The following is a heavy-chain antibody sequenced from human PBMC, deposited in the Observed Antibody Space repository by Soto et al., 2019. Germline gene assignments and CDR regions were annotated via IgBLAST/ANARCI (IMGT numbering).Heavy chain of an antibody. CDR1: GGSISSGDYY. D-gene: IGHD7-27*01. CDR3: ARGPDGDKADY. V-gene: IGHV4-30-4*01. J-gene: IGHJ4*02. CDR2: IYNSGST. Sequence: QVQLQESGPGLVEPSQTLSLTCTVSGGSISSGDYYWSWIRQPPGKGLEWIGHIYNSGSTYSNPSLKSRVTRAVDTAKSQFTLKLRSRAAADTAVYYCARGPDGDKADYWGQGTLVTVSS.